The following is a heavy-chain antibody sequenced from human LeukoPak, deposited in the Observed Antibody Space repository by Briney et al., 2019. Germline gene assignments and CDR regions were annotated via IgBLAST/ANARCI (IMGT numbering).Heavy chain of an antibody. CDR1: GFTFSYYS. V-gene: IGHV3-30*02. CDR3: AKSHLPNAYSGTYYCDY. J-gene: IGHJ4*02. Sequence: GGSLRLSCAASGFTFSYYSMHWVRQAAGKGLEWVAFIRYDESKKFYGDSVKGRFTISRDNSKNTLYLQMNSLRTEDTAVYYCAKSHLPNAYSGTYYCDYWGQGTLVTVSS. D-gene: IGHD1-26*01. CDR2: IRYDESKK.